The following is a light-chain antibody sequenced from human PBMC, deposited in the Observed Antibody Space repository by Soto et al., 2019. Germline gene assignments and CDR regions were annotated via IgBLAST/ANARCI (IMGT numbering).Light chain of an antibody. CDR3: QQLNSYPYT. CDR1: QGISSY. CDR2: AAS. V-gene: IGKV1-9*01. Sequence: IQLTQSPSSLSASVGDRVTITCRASQGISSYLAWYQQKPGKAPKLLIYAASTLQSGVPSSFSGSGSGTDSTLTISSLQPEDFATYYFQQLNSYPYTFGQGTRLEIK. J-gene: IGKJ5*01.